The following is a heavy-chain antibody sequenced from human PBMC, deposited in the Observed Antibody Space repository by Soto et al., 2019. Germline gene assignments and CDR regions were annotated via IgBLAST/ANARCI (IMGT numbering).Heavy chain of an antibody. D-gene: IGHD2-8*02. CDR3: ARDKITGLFDY. V-gene: IGHV4-34*01. CDR1: GGSFTGYY. CDR2: INHSGST. J-gene: IGHJ4*02. Sequence: QVQLQQWGAGLLKPSETLSLTCAVYGGSFTGYYWTWIRQPPGTGLEWIGEINHSGSTNYNPSLKSRVTISVDTSKNQFSLKLTSVTAAATAVYYCARDKITGLFDYWGQGTLVPVSS.